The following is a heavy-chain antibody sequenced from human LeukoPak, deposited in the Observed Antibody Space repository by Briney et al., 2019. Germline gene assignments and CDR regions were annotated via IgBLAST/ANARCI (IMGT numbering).Heavy chain of an antibody. Sequence: SSETLSLTCTVSGGSISSYYWSWIRQPPGKGLEWIGYIYYSGSTNYNPSLKSRVTISVDTSKNQFSLKLSSVTAADTAVYYCARGGSSGYFDYWGQGTLVTVSS. J-gene: IGHJ4*02. CDR3: ARGGSSGYFDY. CDR2: IYYSGST. D-gene: IGHD6-19*01. V-gene: IGHV4-59*01. CDR1: GGSISSYY.